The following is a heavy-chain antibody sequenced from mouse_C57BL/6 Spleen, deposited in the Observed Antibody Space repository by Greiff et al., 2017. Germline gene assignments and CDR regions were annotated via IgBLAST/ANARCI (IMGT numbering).Heavy chain of an antibody. CDR1: GYAFSSSW. D-gene: IGHD1-1*01. V-gene: IGHV1-82*01. Sequence: VKVVESGPELVKPGASVKISCKASGYAFSSSWMNWVKQRPGKGLEWIGRIYPGDGDTNYNGKFKGKATLTADKSSSTAYMQLSSLTSEDSAVYFCASPYYGSSYGYFDVWGTGTTVTVSS. J-gene: IGHJ1*03. CDR2: IYPGDGDT. CDR3: ASPYYGSSYGYFDV.